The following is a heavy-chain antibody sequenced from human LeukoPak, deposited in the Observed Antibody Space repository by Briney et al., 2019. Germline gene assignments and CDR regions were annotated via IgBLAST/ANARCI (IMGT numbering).Heavy chain of an antibody. V-gene: IGHV1-69*04. J-gene: IGHJ5*02. CDR3: ARETYYDFWSGWRSPIWFDP. CDR1: GGTFSSYA. Sequence: GAPVKVSCKASGGTFSSYAISWVRQAPGQGLEWMGRIIPILGIANYAQKFQGRVTITADKSTSTAYMELSSLRSEDTAVYYCARETYYDFWSGWRSPIWFDPWGQGTLVTVSS. D-gene: IGHD3-3*01. CDR2: IIPILGIA.